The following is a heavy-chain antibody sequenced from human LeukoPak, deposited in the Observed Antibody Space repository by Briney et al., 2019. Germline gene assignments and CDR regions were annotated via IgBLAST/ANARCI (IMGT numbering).Heavy chain of an antibody. CDR2: GYYSGSA. Sequence: SETLSLTCTVSGGSISSYYWSWFRQPPGKGLEWIGYGYYSGSANYNPSLKSRVTISVDTSKNQFSLKLSSVTAADTAVYYCARVTYTIAARYYYYMDVWGKGTTVTVSS. V-gene: IGHV4-59*01. CDR1: GGSISSYY. J-gene: IGHJ6*03. D-gene: IGHD6-6*01. CDR3: ARVTYTIAARYYYYMDV.